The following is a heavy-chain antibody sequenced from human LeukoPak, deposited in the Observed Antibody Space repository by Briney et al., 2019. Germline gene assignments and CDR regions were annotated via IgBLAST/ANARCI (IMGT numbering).Heavy chain of an antibody. CDR1: GFTFSSYS. V-gene: IGHV3-21*01. CDR3: ARDGPTEAGAYCSSTSCYFFDY. J-gene: IGHJ4*02. D-gene: IGHD2-2*01. Sequence: TGGSLRLSCAASGFTFSSYSLNWVRQAPGKGLEWISSISSSSSYIYYADSVKGRFTISRDNAKNSLYLQMNSPRAEDTAVYYCARDGPTEAGAYCSSTSCYFFDYWGQGTLVTVSS. CDR2: ISSSSSYI.